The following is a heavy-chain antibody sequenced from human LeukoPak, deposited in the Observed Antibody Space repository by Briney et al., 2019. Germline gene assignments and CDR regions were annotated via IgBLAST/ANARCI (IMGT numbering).Heavy chain of an antibody. Sequence: SETLSLTCTVSGGSISSGGYYWSWIRQHPGKGLEWIGYIYYSGSTYHNPSLKSRVTISVDTSKNQFSLKLSSVTAADTAVYYCARTVWSGYIDYWGQGTLVTVSS. D-gene: IGHD3-3*01. CDR1: GGSISSGGYY. V-gene: IGHV4-31*03. J-gene: IGHJ4*02. CDR2: IYYSGST. CDR3: ARTVWSGYIDY.